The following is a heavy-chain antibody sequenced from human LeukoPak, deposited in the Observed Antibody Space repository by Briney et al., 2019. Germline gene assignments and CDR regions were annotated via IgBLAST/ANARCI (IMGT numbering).Heavy chain of an antibody. Sequence: GGSLRLSCAASGFTFSSYAMHWVRQAPGKGLEWVAVISCDGSNKYYADSVKGRFTISRDNSKNTLYLQMNSLRAEDTAVYYCAKGGGYEAQYYYYYLDVWGKGTTVTISS. CDR2: ISCDGSNK. CDR1: GFTFSSYA. J-gene: IGHJ6*03. D-gene: IGHD5-12*01. CDR3: AKGGGYEAQYYYYYLDV. V-gene: IGHV3-30*04.